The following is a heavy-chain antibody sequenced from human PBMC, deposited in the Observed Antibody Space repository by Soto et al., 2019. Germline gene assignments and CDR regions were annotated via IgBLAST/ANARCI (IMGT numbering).Heavy chain of an antibody. CDR3: ARARFLTLAPLDY. CDR1: GFTFSSYS. CDR2: ISSSSSTI. D-gene: IGHD3-16*01. V-gene: IGHV3-48*01. J-gene: IGHJ4*02. Sequence: EVQLVESGGGLVQPGGSLRLSCAASGFTFSSYSMNWVRQAPGKGLEWVSYISSSSSTIYYADSVKGRFTISRDNAKNSLYLQMNSLRAEDTAVYYCARARFLTLAPLDYWGQGTLVTVSS.